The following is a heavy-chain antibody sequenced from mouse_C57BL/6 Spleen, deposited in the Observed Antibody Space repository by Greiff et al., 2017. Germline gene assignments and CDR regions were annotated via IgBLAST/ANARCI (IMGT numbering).Heavy chain of an antibody. CDR1: GFNIKHTN. J-gene: IGHJ2*01. CDR3: ARYEDDRSTFDY. Sequence: VQLQQSVAELVRPGASVKLSCTASGFNIKHTNMPWVQQRPEQGLEWIGRIGPGTGNTKYPTKFQGKVTITADTSSNTAYLQLSSLTSEDTAIYYCARYEDDRSTFDYWGQGTTHTVSS. D-gene: IGHD2-4*01. CDR2: IGPGTGNT. V-gene: IGHV14-3*01.